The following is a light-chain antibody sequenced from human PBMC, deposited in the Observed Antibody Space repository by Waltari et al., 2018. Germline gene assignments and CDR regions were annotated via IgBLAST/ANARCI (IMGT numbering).Light chain of an antibody. V-gene: IGLV1-47*01. CDR2: RNN. CDR1: SSNIGRYH. J-gene: IGLJ2*01. CDR3: ASRYGTLDNLV. Sequence: QSLLTQSPSASGTHGQRVTISCSGTSSNIGRYHVNWYQQFPGTTPKLPIFRNNLCPSGVPDRLSGSKSGTYASLYISGLRSADEADYYCASRYGTLDNLVFGGGTKLTVL.